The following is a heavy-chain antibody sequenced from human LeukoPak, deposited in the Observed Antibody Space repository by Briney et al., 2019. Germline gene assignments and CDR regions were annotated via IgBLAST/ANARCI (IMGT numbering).Heavy chain of an antibody. CDR3: ARGGPLWFGESMSSNWFDP. Sequence: SETLSLTCTVSGGSMSSYYWSWIRQPPGKGLEWIGYISYSGSTNYNPSFKSRVTISVDTSKNQFSLKLSSATAADTAVYYCARGGPLWFGESMSSNWFDPWGQGTLVTVSS. J-gene: IGHJ5*02. V-gene: IGHV4-59*12. CDR2: ISYSGST. CDR1: GGSMSSYY. D-gene: IGHD3-10*01.